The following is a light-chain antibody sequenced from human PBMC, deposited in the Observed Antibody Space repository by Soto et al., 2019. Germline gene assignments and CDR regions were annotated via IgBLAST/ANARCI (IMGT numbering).Light chain of an antibody. CDR3: QQSFT. Sequence: DIQMAQSPSTLSASVGDRVTITCRASQSISSWLAWYQQKPGKAPKLLIYKGSSLESGVPSRFSGSGSGIEFTLTISSLQPDDFATYYCQQSFTFGPGTKVDIK. V-gene: IGKV1-5*03. J-gene: IGKJ3*01. CDR1: QSISSW. CDR2: KGS.